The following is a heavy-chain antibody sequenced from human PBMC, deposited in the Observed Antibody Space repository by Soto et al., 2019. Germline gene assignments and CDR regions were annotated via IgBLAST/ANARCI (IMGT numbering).Heavy chain of an antibody. CDR3: AATGWLQSDFDY. J-gene: IGHJ4*02. V-gene: IGHV1-3*01. CDR1: GYTFTSYA. D-gene: IGHD5-12*01. CDR2: IIAGNGNT. Sequence: ASVKVSCKASGYTFTSYAMHWVRQAPGQRLEWMGWIIAGNGNTKYSQKFQGRVTITRDTSTSTAYMELSSLRSEDTAVYYCAATGWLQSDFDYWGQGTLVTVSS.